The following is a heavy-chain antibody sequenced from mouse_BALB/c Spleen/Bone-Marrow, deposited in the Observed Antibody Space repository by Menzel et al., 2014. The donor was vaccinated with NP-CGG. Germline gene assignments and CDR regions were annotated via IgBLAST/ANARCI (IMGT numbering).Heavy chain of an antibody. D-gene: IGHD1-1*01. V-gene: IGHV4-1*02. CDR1: GFAFSRYW. CDR3: ARGDYYGYLNY. CDR2: INPESRTI. J-gene: IGHJ2*01. Sequence: EVLLQESGGGLVQPGGSLKLSCAASGFAFSRYWMRWVRQAPGKGLEWIGEINPESRTINYSPTLRDKFIISRDNAKNTLFLRMNKVRSEDTAIYYCARGDYYGYLNYWGQGTTLTVSS.